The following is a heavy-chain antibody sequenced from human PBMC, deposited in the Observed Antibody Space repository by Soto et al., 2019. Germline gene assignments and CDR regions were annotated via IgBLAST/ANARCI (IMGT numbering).Heavy chain of an antibody. CDR1: VFSINTYW. CDR2: INPEGNAK. J-gene: IGHJ4*02. CDR3: AAWDISNI. V-gene: IGHV3-7*01. Sequence: GVSLRLSCSGFVFSINTYWMNWIRQTPGKGLEWVANINPEGNAKTYVDPVKGRFFVSRDNTRNSLDLQMTSLRVEDSAIYFCAAWDISNIWGQGILVTVSS. D-gene: IGHD2-15*01.